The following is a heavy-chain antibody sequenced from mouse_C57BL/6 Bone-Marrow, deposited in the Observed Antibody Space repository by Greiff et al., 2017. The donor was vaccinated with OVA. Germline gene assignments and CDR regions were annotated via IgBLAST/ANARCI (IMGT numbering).Heavy chain of an antibody. V-gene: IGHV7-3*01. J-gene: IGHJ2*01. D-gene: IGHD1-1*01. Sequence: CKASGFTFTNYYMSWVRQPPGKALEWLAFIRNKPNGSTTEYSASVKGRFTISRDNSQSILYLQMNALRAEDSATYYCARYKGRVAVDYFDYWGQGTALTVSS. CDR1: GFTFTNYY. CDR2: IRNKPNGSTT. CDR3: ARYKGRVAVDYFDY.